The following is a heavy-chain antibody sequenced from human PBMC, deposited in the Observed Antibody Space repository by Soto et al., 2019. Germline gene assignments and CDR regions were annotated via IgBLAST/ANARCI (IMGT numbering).Heavy chain of an antibody. V-gene: IGHV1-69*05. Sequence: GASVKVSCKASGGTFSSYAISWVRQAPGQGLEWMGGIIPIFGTANYAQKFQGRVTMTTDESTSTAYMELRSLRSDDTAVYYCARVVNFLGYFDYWGQGTLVTVSS. CDR1: GGTFSSYA. J-gene: IGHJ4*02. CDR3: ARVVNFLGYFDY. CDR2: IIPIFGTA. D-gene: IGHD1-1*01.